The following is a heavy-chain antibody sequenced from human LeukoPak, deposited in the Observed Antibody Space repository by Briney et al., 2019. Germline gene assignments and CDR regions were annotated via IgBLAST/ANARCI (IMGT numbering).Heavy chain of an antibody. CDR3: ASLYYYDSSGLDAFDI. CDR1: GGSISSSNW. D-gene: IGHD3-22*01. J-gene: IGHJ3*02. Sequence: SETLSLTCAVSGGSISSSNWWSWVRQPPGKGLEWIGEIYHSGSTNYNPSLKSRVTISVDKSKNQFSLKLSSVTAADTAVYYCASLYYYDSSGLDAFDIWGQGTMVTVSS. CDR2: IYHSGST. V-gene: IGHV4-4*02.